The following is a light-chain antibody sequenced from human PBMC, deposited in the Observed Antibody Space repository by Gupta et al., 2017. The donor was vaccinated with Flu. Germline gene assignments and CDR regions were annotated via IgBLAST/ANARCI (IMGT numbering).Light chain of an antibody. CDR3: QQYTNYHS. V-gene: IGKV3-15*01. CDR1: QSVNGH. J-gene: IGKJ2*01. Sequence: EVVLPKLPATVSVPPGERAPLSCRASQSVNGHVGWYQQRPGQAPRLLIFGASTRVTGIPARFSGSGSGTEFSLTISSLQSYDFAVYYCQQYTNYHSFGQGTKVEIK. CDR2: GAS.